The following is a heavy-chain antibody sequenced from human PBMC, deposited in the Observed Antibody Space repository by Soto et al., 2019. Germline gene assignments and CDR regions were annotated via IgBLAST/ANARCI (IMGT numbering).Heavy chain of an antibody. CDR1: GYTFTGSY. CDR3: ARARLAALPLYYGMDV. CDR2: INPNSGGT. J-gene: IGHJ6*02. D-gene: IGHD6-6*01. V-gene: IGHV1-2*04. Sequence: GASVKVSCKASGYTFTGSYMHWLRQAPGQGLEWMGWINPNSGGTNYAQKFQGWVTMTRDTSISTAYMELSRLRSDDTAVYYCARARLAALPLYYGMDVWGQGTTVTVS.